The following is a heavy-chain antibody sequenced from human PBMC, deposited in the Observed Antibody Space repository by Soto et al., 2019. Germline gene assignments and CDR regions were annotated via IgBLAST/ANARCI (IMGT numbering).Heavy chain of an antibody. Sequence: GGSLRLSCAVSGFTFSDYWMSWVRQAPGKGLEWVSVIYTGGSTYYADSVKGRFTFSRDNSKNTLYLQMNSLRAEDTAVYYCARAYGGNPALFDPWGQGT. V-gene: IGHV3-53*01. CDR1: GFTFSDYW. CDR2: IYTGGST. D-gene: IGHD4-17*01. CDR3: ARAYGGNPALFDP. J-gene: IGHJ5*02.